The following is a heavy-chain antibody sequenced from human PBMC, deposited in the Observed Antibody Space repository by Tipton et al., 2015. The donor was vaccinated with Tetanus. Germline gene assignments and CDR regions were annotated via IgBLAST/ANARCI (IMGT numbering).Heavy chain of an antibody. CDR3: ARAGLQMGMFFDL. J-gene: IGHJ4*02. V-gene: IGHV3-23*01. Sequence: SLRLSCAASGFTFSNYAMSWVRQAPGKGLEWVSTITGSGASTSDADSVKGRFTISRDNAKKTLHLQMNSLRGEDTAIYYCARAGLQMGMFFDLWGQGTLVSVSS. CDR2: ITGSGAST. CDR1: GFTFSNYA. D-gene: IGHD7-27*01.